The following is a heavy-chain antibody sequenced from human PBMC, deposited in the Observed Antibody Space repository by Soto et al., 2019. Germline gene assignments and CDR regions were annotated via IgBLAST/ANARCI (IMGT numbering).Heavy chain of an antibody. CDR2: IKSKTDGGTT. J-gene: IGHJ6*03. CDR3: TTRGYSGYDPTTTSYYYYYMDV. V-gene: IGHV3-15*01. Sequence: GGSLRLSCAASGFTFSNAWMSWVRQAPGKGLEWVGRIKSKTDGGTTDYAAPVKGRFTISRDDSKNTLYLQMNSLKTEDTAVYYCTTRGYSGYDPTTTSYYYYYMDVWGKGTTVTVSS. CDR1: GFTFSNAW. D-gene: IGHD5-12*01.